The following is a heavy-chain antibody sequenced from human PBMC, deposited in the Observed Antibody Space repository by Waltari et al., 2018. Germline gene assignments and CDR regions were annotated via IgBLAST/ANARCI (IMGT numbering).Heavy chain of an antibody. D-gene: IGHD4-17*01. V-gene: IGHV3-23*04. Sequence: EVQLVESGGGLVQPGGSLRLSCAASGFTFSSYAQAWVRQAPGKGLEWVSAISGSGGSTYYADSVKGRFTISRDNSKNTLYLQMNSLRAEDTAVYYCANPGTADYGGRWGSGYWGQGTLVTVSS. J-gene: IGHJ4*02. CDR2: ISGSGGST. CDR1: GFTFSSYA. CDR3: ANPGTADYGGRWGSGY.